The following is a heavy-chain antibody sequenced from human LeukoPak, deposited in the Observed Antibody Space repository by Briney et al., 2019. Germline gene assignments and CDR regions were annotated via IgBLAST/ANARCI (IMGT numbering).Heavy chain of an antibody. CDR3: ARRIADSSGYFIIDY. J-gene: IGHJ4*02. Sequence: SETLSLTCTVSGGSISSYYWSWIRQPPGKGLERIGYIYNSGSTNYNPSLKSRVTISVDTSKNQFSLKLSSVTAADTAVYYCARRIADSSGYFIIDYWGQGTLVTVSS. CDR2: IYNSGST. V-gene: IGHV4-4*09. D-gene: IGHD3-22*01. CDR1: GGSISSYY.